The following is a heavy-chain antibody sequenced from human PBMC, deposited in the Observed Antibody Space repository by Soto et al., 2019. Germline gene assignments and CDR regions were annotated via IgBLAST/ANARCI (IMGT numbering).Heavy chain of an antibody. CDR1: GNTFTGYY. D-gene: IGHD1-20*01. CDR3: ARNNNWTTLDY. V-gene: IGHV1-2*02. Sequence: QMQLVQSGAEVKKPGASVKVSCQASGNTFTGYYVYWVRQAPGQGLEWMGWISPDSGATNYAQKFEGRVIMTTDTSISIAYLELTGLRSDDTAMYYCARNNNWTTLDYWGQGTLVTVST. CDR2: ISPDSGAT. J-gene: IGHJ4*02.